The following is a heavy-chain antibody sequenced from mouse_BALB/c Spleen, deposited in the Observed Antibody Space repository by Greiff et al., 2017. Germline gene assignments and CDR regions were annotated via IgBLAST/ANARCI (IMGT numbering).Heavy chain of an antibody. V-gene: IGHV5-9-4*01. CDR2: ISSGGSYT. D-gene: IGHD2-4*01. J-gene: IGHJ3*01. CDR3: ARDGITGFAY. CDR1: GFTFCSYA. Sequence: VQLVESGGCLVKPGGSLKLSCAASGFTFCSYAMSWVRQSPEKRLEWVAEISSGGSYTYYPDTVTGRFTISRDNAKNTLYLEMSSLRSEDTAMYYCARDGITGFAYWGQGTLVTVSA.